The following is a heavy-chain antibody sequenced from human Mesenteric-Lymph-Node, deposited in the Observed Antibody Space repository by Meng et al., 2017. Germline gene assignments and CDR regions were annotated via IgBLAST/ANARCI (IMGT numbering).Heavy chain of an antibody. CDR1: GYTFTSYY. D-gene: IGHD3-10*01. J-gene: IGHJ4*02. CDR3: ARGDMYYYGSGSYSFDY. Sequence: ASVKVSCKASGYTFTSYYMHWVRQAPGQGLEWMGIINPSGGSTSYAQKFQGRVTMTRDTSTSTVYMELSSLRSEDTAVYYCARGDMYYYGSGSYSFDYWGQGTLVTVSS. V-gene: IGHV1-46*01. CDR2: INPSGGST.